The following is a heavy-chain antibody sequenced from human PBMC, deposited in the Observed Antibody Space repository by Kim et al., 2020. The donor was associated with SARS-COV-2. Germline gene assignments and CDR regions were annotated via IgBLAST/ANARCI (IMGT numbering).Heavy chain of an antibody. Sequence: SETLSLTCTVSGASMTSYYWSWIRQSQEKGLEWLGYIYYLGNTTYNPALRSRVSMSIETSKNQFSLKLTSVSAADRAVYYCSRHPGASFDTWRQGVRVTV. CDR3: SRHPGASFDT. D-gene: IGHD3-10*01. CDR1: GASMTSYY. CDR2: IYYLGNT. V-gene: IGHV4-59*08. J-gene: IGHJ4*02.